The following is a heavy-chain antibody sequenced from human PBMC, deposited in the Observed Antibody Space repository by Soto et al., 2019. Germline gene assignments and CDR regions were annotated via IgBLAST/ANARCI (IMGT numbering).Heavy chain of an antibody. CDR3: AKASPGYSSGWFFDY. Sequence: EVQLLESGGGLVQPGGSLRLSCAASGFTFSSYAMSWVRQAPGKGLEWVSAISGSGGSTYYADSVKGRFTISRDNSKSTLDLQMNSLRAADTAVYYCAKASPGYSSGWFFDYWGQGTLVTVSS. CDR1: GFTFSSYA. V-gene: IGHV3-23*01. D-gene: IGHD6-19*01. J-gene: IGHJ4*02. CDR2: ISGSGGST.